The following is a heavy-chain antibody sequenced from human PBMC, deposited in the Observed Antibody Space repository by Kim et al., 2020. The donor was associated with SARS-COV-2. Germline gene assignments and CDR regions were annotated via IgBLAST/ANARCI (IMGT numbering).Heavy chain of an antibody. Sequence: GGSLRLSCTASGFTFGDYAMSWVRQAPGKGLEWVGFIRSKAYGGTTEYAASVKGRFTISRDDSKSIAYLQMNSLKTEDTAVYYCTRDHNWNDVREYYFDYWGQGTLVTVSS. CDR1: GFTFGDYA. J-gene: IGHJ4*02. CDR3: TRDHNWNDVREYYFDY. V-gene: IGHV3-49*04. CDR2: IRSKAYGGTT. D-gene: IGHD1-20*01.